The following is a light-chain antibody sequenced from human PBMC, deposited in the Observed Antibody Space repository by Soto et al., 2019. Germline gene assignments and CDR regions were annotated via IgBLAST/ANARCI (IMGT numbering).Light chain of an antibody. CDR1: SSNIGNNY. Sequence: QSVLTQPPSVSAAPGQKVTISCSGSSSNIGNNYVSWYQQFPEAAPKLLIYDNDKRPSGIPDRFSGSKSGTSATLGITGLQTGDEADYYCATSDRSLSAGVFGGGTKLTVL. J-gene: IGLJ2*01. CDR3: ATSDRSLSAGV. V-gene: IGLV1-51*01. CDR2: DND.